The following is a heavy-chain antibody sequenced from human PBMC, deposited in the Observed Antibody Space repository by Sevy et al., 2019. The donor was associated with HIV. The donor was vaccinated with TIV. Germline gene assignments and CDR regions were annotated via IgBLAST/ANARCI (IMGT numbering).Heavy chain of an antibody. J-gene: IGHJ4*02. Sequence: GGSLRLSCAVSGFSFDSYGMTWVRQAPGKGLEWVSAISGSGTRTYYADSVKGRFIISRDNSKNTLDLQMNSLRAEDTAIYYCARGYDYFDYWGQGTLVTVSS. CDR1: GFSFDSYG. D-gene: IGHD1-1*01. CDR2: ISGSGTRT. CDR3: ARGYDYFDY. V-gene: IGHV3-23*01.